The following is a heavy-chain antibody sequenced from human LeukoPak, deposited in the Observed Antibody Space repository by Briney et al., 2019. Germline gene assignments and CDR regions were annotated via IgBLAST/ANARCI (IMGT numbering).Heavy chain of an antibody. V-gene: IGHV3-30*02. Sequence: GGSLRLSCAASGFTFSSYGMHWVRQAPGKGLEWVAFIRYDGSNKYYADSVKGRFTISRDNSKNTLYLQMNSLRAEDTAVYYCAKDPFQYSSSPYFDYWGQGTLVTVSS. CDR3: AKDPFQYSSSPYFDY. D-gene: IGHD6-6*01. CDR1: GFTFSSYG. J-gene: IGHJ4*02. CDR2: IRYDGSNK.